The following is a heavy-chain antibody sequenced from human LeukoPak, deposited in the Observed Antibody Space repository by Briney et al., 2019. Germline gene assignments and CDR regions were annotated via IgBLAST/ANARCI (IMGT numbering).Heavy chain of an antibody. CDR3: AKGAYDYIEIAYFDY. Sequence: GGSLRLSCVASGFSFNNYAMNWVRQAPGKGLEWVSLIIGSSGSTFYADSVKGRFTISRDKSKNTLYLQMNSQRAEDTAVYYCAKGAYDYIEIAYFDYWGQGSLVTVSS. CDR1: GFSFNNYA. CDR2: IIGSSGST. V-gene: IGHV3-23*01. D-gene: IGHD5-12*01. J-gene: IGHJ4*02.